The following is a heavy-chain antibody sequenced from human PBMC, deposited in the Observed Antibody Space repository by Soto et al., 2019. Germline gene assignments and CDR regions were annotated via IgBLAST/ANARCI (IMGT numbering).Heavy chain of an antibody. J-gene: IGHJ4*02. CDR1: GGSITSGTDY. CDR2: IYHTGGT. Sequence: QVQLQESGPGLVKPSQTLSLTCTVSGGSITSGTDYWSWIRQLPGKGLEWIGNIYHTGGTSYNPSLKSRVIISIDTSKNQFSLKVSSVTAADTAVYFCARDSSAWFYFDNWGQGTLGTVSS. D-gene: IGHD6-19*01. CDR3: ARDSSAWFYFDN. V-gene: IGHV4-31*03.